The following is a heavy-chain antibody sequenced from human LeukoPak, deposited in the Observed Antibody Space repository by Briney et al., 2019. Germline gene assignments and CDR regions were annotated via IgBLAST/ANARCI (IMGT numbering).Heavy chain of an antibody. D-gene: IGHD3-22*01. J-gene: IGHJ4*02. CDR3: AKDRAYYSDSSGYYLVRAYDY. CDR1: GFTFSSYW. CDR2: INTDGSST. Sequence: GGSLRLSCTASGFTFSSYWMHWVRQAPGKGLVWVSRINTDGSSTSYADSVKGRFTISRDNSKNTLYLQMNSLRAEDTAVYYCAKDRAYYSDSSGYYLVRAYDYWGQGTLVTVSS. V-gene: IGHV3-74*01.